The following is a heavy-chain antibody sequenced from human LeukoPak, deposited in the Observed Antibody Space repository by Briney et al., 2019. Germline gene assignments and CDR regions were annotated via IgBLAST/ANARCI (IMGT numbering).Heavy chain of an antibody. D-gene: IGHD5-12*01. CDR1: GFTFSSYA. J-gene: IGHJ4*02. Sequence: AGGSLRLSCAASGFTFSSYAMSWVRQAPGKGLDWVSAISGSGGSTYYADSVKGRFTISRDDSKNTLYLQMNSLRAEDTAVYYCAKDSLVATSPFDYWGQGTLVTVSS. CDR2: ISGSGGST. CDR3: AKDSLVATSPFDY. V-gene: IGHV3-23*01.